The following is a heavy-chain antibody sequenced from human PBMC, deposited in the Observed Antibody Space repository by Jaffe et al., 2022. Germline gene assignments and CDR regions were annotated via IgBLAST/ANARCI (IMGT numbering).Heavy chain of an antibody. CDR1: GGSFSGYY. D-gene: IGHD3-9*01. CDR2: INHSGST. Sequence: QVQLQQWGAGLLKPSETLSLTCAVYGGSFSGYYWSWIRQPPGKGLEWIGEINHSGSTNYNPSLKSRVTISVDTSKNQFSLKLSSVTAADTAVYYCARVSLYYDILTGYYNPMYYFDYWGQGTLVTVSS. J-gene: IGHJ4*02. CDR3: ARVSLYYDILTGYYNPMYYFDY. V-gene: IGHV4-34*01.